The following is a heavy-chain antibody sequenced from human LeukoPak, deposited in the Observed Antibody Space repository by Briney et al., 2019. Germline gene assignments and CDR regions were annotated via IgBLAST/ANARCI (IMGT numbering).Heavy chain of an antibody. CDR3: ARDPNYDFWSGYYIGYFDY. CDR1: GFTFSSYS. V-gene: IGHV3-21*01. Sequence: PGGSLRLSCAASGFTFSSYSMNWVRQAPGKGLEWVSSISSSSSYIYYADSVNGRFTISRDHAKDSLYLQMNSLRAEDTAVYYCARDPNYDFWSGYYIGYFDYWGQGNLVTVSA. D-gene: IGHD3-3*01. CDR2: ISSSSSYI. J-gene: IGHJ4*02.